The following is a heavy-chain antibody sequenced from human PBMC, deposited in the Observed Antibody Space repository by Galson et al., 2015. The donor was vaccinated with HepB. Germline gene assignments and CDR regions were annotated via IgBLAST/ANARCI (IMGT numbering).Heavy chain of an antibody. D-gene: IGHD6-19*01. J-gene: IGHJ4*02. V-gene: IGHV3-30-3*01. Sequence: SLRLSCAASGFTFSSYAMHWVRQAPGKGLEWVAVISYDGSNKYYADSVKGRFTISRDNSKNTLYLQMNSLRAEDTAVYYCARDIEIDSSGWYPGFDYWGQGTLVTVSS. CDR3: ARDIEIDSSGWYPGFDY. CDR1: GFTFSSYA. CDR2: ISYDGSNK.